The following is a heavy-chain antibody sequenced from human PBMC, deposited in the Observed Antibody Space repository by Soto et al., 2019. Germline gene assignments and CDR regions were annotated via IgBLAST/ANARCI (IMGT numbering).Heavy chain of an antibody. Sequence: TLSLTCAVSGGSISSGGYSWSWIRQPPGKGLEWIGYIYHSGSTYYNPSLKSRVTISVDTSKNQFSLKLSSVAAADTAVYYCARGVPYCSGGSCYSGRNWFDPWGQGTLVTVSS. J-gene: IGHJ5*02. D-gene: IGHD2-15*01. CDR2: IYHSGST. V-gene: IGHV4-30-2*01. CDR1: GGSISSGGYS. CDR3: ARGVPYCSGGSCYSGRNWFDP.